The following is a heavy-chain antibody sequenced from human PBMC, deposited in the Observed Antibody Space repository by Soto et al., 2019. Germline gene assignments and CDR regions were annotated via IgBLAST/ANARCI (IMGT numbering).Heavy chain of an antibody. CDR1: GGSISNYY. D-gene: IGHD3-16*01. CDR3: ASGGNWFDP. Sequence: XATLSLSCNVSGGSISNYYWTWVRQSPEKGLEWIGYMYYNGNINYNPSLKSRVTISIDTSKNQFSLTLKSVTAADTAVYYCASGGNWFDPWGQGVLVTVSS. V-gene: IGHV4-59*01. J-gene: IGHJ5*02. CDR2: MYYNGNI.